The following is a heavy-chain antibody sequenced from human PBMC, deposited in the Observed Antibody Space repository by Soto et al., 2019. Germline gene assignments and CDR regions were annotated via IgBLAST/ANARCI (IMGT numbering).Heavy chain of an antibody. D-gene: IGHD1-26*01. CDR2: IVVGSGNT. CDR1: GFTFISSA. Sequence: QMQLVQSGPEVKKPGTSVTVSCMASGFTFISSAMQWVRQARGQRFEWIGWIVVGSGNTNYAQKFQERVTISRDMSTSTAYMELSSLRSEDTAVYYCAADHGGSHQVGLAFDIWGQGTMVTVSS. CDR3: AADHGGSHQVGLAFDI. V-gene: IGHV1-58*02. J-gene: IGHJ3*02.